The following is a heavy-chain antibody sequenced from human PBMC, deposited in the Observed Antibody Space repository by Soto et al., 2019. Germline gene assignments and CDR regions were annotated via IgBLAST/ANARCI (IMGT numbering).Heavy chain of an antibody. CDR1: VFTFSSYG. V-gene: IGHV3-33*01. CDR3: ASGQAFYYDTSGY. J-gene: IGHJ4*02. D-gene: IGHD3-22*01. Sequence: VGSLRLSCASSVFTFSSYGMHCVRQAPGKWLEWVAVIWYDGSNKYYADSVKGRFTISRDNSKNTLYLQMNSLRAEDTAVYYCASGQAFYYDTSGYWGQGTVVIVS. CDR2: IWYDGSNK.